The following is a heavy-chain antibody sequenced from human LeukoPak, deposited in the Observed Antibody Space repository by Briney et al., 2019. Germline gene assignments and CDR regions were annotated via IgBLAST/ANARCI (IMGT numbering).Heavy chain of an antibody. CDR3: ARNSRVASTSGLNY. Sequence: ASVKVSCKVSGGTFSSYPISWVRQAPGQGLEWMGEITPIFGEAQNAEKFQGRVTITADEPTSTVYLELTSLRLDDTAMYYCARNSRVASTSGLNYWGQGTLVTVSS. CDR1: GGTFSSYP. J-gene: IGHJ4*02. V-gene: IGHV1-69*01. D-gene: IGHD5-12*01. CDR2: ITPIFGEA.